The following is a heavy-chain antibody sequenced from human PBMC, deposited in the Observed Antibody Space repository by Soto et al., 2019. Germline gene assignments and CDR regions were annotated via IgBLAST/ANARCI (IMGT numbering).Heavy chain of an antibody. CDR2: IYYSGST. CDR1: GDSISTYY. D-gene: IGHD3-22*01. V-gene: IGHV4-59*12. J-gene: IGHJ4*02. CDR3: ARREHHYDTSGSSRYYFDY. Sequence: SETLSLTCTVSGDSISTYYWSWIRQPPGKGLEWIGYIYYSGSTRYSPSFQGQVTISADKSISTAYLQWRSLKASDTAIYYCARREHHYDTSGSSRYYFDYWGQGTLVTVSS.